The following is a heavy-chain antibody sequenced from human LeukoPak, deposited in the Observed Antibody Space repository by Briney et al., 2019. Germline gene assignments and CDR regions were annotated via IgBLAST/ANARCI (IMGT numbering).Heavy chain of an antibody. D-gene: IGHD6-13*01. CDR1: GFTFSSYA. Sequence: GRSLRLSCAASGFTFSSYAMHWVRQAPGKGLEWVAVISYDGSNKYYADSVKGRFTISRDNSKNTLYLQMNSLRAEDTAVYYCARASAAAGTNWFDPWGQETLVTVSS. CDR2: ISYDGSNK. J-gene: IGHJ5*02. CDR3: ARASAAAGTNWFDP. V-gene: IGHV3-30-3*01.